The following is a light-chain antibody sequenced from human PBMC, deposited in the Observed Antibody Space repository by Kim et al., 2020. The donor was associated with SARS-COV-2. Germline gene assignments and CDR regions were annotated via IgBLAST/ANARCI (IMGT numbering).Light chain of an antibody. J-gene: IGLJ2*01. V-gene: IGLV6-57*03. Sequence: GKTGTIAGHRSSEGIASKYVQWNQQRPGSAPTTVIYEDNQRPSGVPDRFSGSIDSSSNSASLTISGLKTEDEADYYCQSYDSSNQVFGGGTQLTVL. CDR1: SEGIASKY. CDR2: EDN. CDR3: QSYDSSNQV.